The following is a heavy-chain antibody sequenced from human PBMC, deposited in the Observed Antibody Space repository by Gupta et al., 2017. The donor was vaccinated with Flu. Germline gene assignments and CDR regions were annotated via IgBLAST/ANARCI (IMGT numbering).Heavy chain of an antibody. D-gene: IGHD6-13*01. V-gene: IGHV3-33*01. CDR1: GFTFSSYG. J-gene: IGHJ4*02. CDR2: IWYDGSNK. CDR3: ARVGKQQLFYFDY. Sequence: QVQLVESGGGVVQPGRSLRLSCAASGFTFSSYGMHWVRQAPGKGLEWVAVIWYDGSNKYYADSVKGRFTISRDNSKNTLYLQMNSLRAEDTAVYYCARVGKQQLFYFDYWGQGTLVTVSS.